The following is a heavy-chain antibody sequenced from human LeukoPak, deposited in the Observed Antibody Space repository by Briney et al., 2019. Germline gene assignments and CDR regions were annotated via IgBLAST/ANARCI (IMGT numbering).Heavy chain of an antibody. CDR3: ARDPMVGALASVWFDP. J-gene: IGHJ5*02. Sequence: GGSLRLSCAASGFTFSSYAMSWVRQAPGKGLEWVSAISGSGGSTYYADSVKGRFTISRDNSKNTLYLQMNSLRAEDTAVYYCARDPMVGALASVWFDPWGQGTLVTVSS. CDR1: GFTFSSYA. CDR2: ISGSGGST. D-gene: IGHD1-26*01. V-gene: IGHV3-23*01.